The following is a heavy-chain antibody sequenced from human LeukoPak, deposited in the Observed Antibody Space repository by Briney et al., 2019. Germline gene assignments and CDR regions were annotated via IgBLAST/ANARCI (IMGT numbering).Heavy chain of an antibody. Sequence: GGSLRLSCAASGFTFSSYEMNWVRQAPGKGLEWVSVIYSGGSTSYADSVKGRFTISRDNSRNTVSLQMNTLRAEDTAVYYCARGNSYDSSGYPEYFQNWGQGTLVTVSS. CDR1: GFTFSSYE. CDR2: IYSGGST. D-gene: IGHD3-22*01. CDR3: ARGNSYDSSGYPEYFQN. V-gene: IGHV3-66*01. J-gene: IGHJ1*01.